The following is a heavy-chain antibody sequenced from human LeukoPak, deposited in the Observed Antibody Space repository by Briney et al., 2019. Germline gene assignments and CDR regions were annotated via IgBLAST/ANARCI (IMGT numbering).Heavy chain of an antibody. J-gene: IGHJ4*02. D-gene: IGHD6-13*01. V-gene: IGHV3-23*01. Sequence: PGGSLRLSCSASGFTFSSYAMSWVRQAPGKGLEWVSAISGSGGSTYYAASVKGRFTISRDNPKNTPYLQMNSLRAEDTAVYYCAKKLGVAAGTKTVYPCNFVYWGQGTLVTVSS. CDR2: ISGSGGST. CDR1: GFTFSSYA. CDR3: AKKLGVAAGTKTVYPCNFVY.